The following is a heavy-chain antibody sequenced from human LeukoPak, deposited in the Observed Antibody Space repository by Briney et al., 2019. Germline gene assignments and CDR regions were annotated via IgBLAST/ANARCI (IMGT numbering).Heavy chain of an antibody. V-gene: IGHV3-21*01. J-gene: IGHJ4*02. D-gene: IGHD2-2*01. CDR1: GFTFSSYS. CDR2: ISSSSSYI. CDR3: ARDPPLREQYQLPKPDKDY. Sequence: GGSLRLSCAASGFTFSSYSMNWVRQAPGKGLEWVSSISSSSSYIYYADSVKGRFTISRDNAKNSLYLQMNSLRAEDTAVYYCARDPPLREQYQLPKPDKDYWGQGTLVTVSS.